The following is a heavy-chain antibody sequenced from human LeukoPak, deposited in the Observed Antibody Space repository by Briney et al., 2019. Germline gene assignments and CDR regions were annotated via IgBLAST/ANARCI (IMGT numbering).Heavy chain of an antibody. Sequence: PSETLSLTCTVSGGSISSSSYYWGWIRQPPGKGLEWIGSIYYSGSTYYNPSLKSRVTISVDTSKNQFSLKLSSVTAADTAVYYCARVGRAVRAAIKNWFDPSGQGTLVTVYS. CDR2: IYYSGST. D-gene: IGHD2-2*01. J-gene: IGHJ5*02. CDR1: GGSISSSSYY. CDR3: ARVGRAVRAAIKNWFDP. V-gene: IGHV4-39*07.